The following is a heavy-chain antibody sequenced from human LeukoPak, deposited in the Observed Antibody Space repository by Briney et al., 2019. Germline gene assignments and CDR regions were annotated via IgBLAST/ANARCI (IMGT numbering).Heavy chain of an antibody. J-gene: IGHJ5*02. CDR2: IYHSGST. D-gene: IGHD6-19*01. CDR3: ARRGSEWLVPYNWFDP. V-gene: IGHV4-30-2*01. Sequence: PSQTLSLTCAVSGGSISSGGYSWSWIRQPPGKGLEWIGYIYHSGSTYYNPSLKSRVTISVDRSKNQFSLKLSSVTAADTAVYYCARRGSEWLVPYNWFDPWGQGTLVTVSS. CDR1: GGSISSGGYS.